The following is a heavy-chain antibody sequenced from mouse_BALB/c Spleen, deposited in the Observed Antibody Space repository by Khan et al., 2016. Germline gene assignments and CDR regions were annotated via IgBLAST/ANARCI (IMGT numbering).Heavy chain of an antibody. D-gene: IGHD2-1*01. CDR1: GYTFTNYA. Sequence: QIQLVQSGPELKKPGETVKISCKASGYTFTNYAMNWVKQAPGKGLKWMGWINNYTGKQTYADDFKGRFAFALETSASTAFLQINNLKNEDMAAYFCAGGHGNLDYWRQGTTLTVSS. CDR2: INNYTGKQ. V-gene: IGHV9-1*02. CDR3: AGGHGNLDY. J-gene: IGHJ2*01.